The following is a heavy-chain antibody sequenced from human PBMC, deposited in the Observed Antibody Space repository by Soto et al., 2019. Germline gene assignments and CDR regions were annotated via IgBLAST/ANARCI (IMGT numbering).Heavy chain of an antibody. V-gene: IGHV4-59*01. D-gene: IGHD2-2*01. CDR3: ARLRGVPAVYGMDV. CDR1: GASFSGYY. Sequence: PXETLSLTCSVYGASFSGYYWSWIRQPPGKGLEWIGYIYYSGSTNYNPSLKSRVTISVDTSKNQFSLKLSSVTAADTAVYYCARLRGVPAVYGMDVWGQGTKVTVSS. CDR2: IYYSGST. J-gene: IGHJ6*02.